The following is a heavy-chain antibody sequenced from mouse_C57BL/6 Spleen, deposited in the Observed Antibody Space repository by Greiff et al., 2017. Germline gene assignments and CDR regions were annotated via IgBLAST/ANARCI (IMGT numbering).Heavy chain of an antibody. CDR3: ARGGGNYFDY. CDR2: ISDGGSYT. V-gene: IGHV5-4*03. D-gene: IGHD1-1*02. Sequence: EVKLVESGGGLVKPGGSLKLSCAASGFTFSSYAMSWVRQTPEKRLEWVATISDGGSYTYYPDNVKGRFTISRDNANNNQYLQMSQLESEDTALYCCARGGGNYFDYWGQGTPLTVSS. J-gene: IGHJ2*01. CDR1: GFTFSSYA.